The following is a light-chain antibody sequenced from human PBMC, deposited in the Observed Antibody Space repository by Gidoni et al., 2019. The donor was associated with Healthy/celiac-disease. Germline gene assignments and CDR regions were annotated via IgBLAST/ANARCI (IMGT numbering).Light chain of an antibody. CDR3: QQRSNWPPGLT. V-gene: IGKV3-11*01. Sequence: EIVLTQSPATLSLSPGESATLSCRASQSVSSYLAWYPQKPGQAPRLLIYDASNRATGIPARFSGSGSGTDFTLTISSLEPEDFAVYYCQQRSNWPPGLTFGGGTKVEIK. CDR2: DAS. CDR1: QSVSSY. J-gene: IGKJ4*01.